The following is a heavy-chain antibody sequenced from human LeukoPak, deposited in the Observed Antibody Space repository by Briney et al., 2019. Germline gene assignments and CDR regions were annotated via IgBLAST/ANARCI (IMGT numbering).Heavy chain of an antibody. J-gene: IGHJ4*02. Sequence: SETLSLTCTVSGGSISSGGYYWSWIRQHLGKGLEWIGYIYYSGSTYYNPSLKSRVTISVDTSKNQFSLKLSSVTAADTAVYYCARGTLTMVRGASYYFDYWGQGTLVTVSS. V-gene: IGHV4-31*03. CDR1: GGSISSGGYY. CDR2: IYYSGST. CDR3: ARGTLTMVRGASYYFDY. D-gene: IGHD3-10*01.